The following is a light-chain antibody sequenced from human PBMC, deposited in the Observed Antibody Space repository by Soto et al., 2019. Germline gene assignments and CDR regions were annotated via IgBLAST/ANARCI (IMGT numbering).Light chain of an antibody. V-gene: IGKV1-39*01. CDR1: QSISSY. Sequence: DIQMTHSPSSLSASVGDRVTITCRASQSISSYLNGYQQKPGKAPKLLIYAASSLQSGVPSRFSGSGSGTDFTLTISSLQPEDFATYYCQQSYSTPPLTFGGGTKVEIK. CDR3: QQSYSTPPLT. J-gene: IGKJ4*01. CDR2: AAS.